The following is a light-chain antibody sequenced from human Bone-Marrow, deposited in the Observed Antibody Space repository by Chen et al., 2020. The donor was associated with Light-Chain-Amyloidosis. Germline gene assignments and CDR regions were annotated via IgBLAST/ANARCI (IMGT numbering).Light chain of an antibody. CDR1: DLPTKY. V-gene: IGLV3-25*03. CDR2: RDT. Sequence: SYELTQPPSVSVSPGQTARITCSGDDLPTKYAYWYQQKPGQAPVLVIQRDTERPWGISERFSGASSGTTATLTNSGVQAEDEADYHCQSADSSGTYEGIFGGGTKLTVL. J-gene: IGLJ2*01. CDR3: QSADSSGTYEGI.